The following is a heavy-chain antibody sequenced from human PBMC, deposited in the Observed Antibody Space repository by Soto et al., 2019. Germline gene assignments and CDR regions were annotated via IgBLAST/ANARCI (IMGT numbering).Heavy chain of an antibody. J-gene: IGHJ4*02. CDR2: ISGSGDST. V-gene: IGHV3-23*01. Sequence: PGGSLRLSCAASGFTFSSYAMSWVRQAPGKGLEWVSDISGSGDSTNYADSVRGRFIISRDNSKNTLYLQMNSLRAGDTAVYYCAKTWSYYFDYWGQGTLVTVSS. CDR3: AKTWSYYFDY. CDR1: GFTFSSYA. D-gene: IGHD2-8*01.